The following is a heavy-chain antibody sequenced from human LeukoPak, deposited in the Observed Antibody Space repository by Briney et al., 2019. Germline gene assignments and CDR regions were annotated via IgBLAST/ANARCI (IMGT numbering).Heavy chain of an antibody. CDR2: ISGSGGST. D-gene: IGHD6-13*01. CDR3: AKVPPLYSSSWYFDY. CDR1: GGTFSSYA. V-gene: IGHV3-23*01. Sequence: SCKASGGTFSSYAMSWVRQAPGKGLEWVSAISGSGGSTYYADSVKGRFTISRDNSKNTLYLQMNSLRAEDTAVYYCAKVPPLYSSSWYFDYWGQGTLVTVSS. J-gene: IGHJ4*02.